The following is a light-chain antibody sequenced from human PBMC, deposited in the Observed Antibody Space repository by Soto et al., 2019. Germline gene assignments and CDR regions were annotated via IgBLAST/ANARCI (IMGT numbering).Light chain of an antibody. CDR3: QKYNSAPNT. CDR1: RDISSS. J-gene: IGKJ2*01. Sequence: DVQMTQSPSSLSASVGDRVTITCRASRDISSSLAWYQQKPGKVPKLVIYAASTLHAGVQSRFSGSGSGTFFTLTINSLQPEDVATYYCQKYNSAPNTFGRGTRLEIK. CDR2: AAS. V-gene: IGKV1-27*01.